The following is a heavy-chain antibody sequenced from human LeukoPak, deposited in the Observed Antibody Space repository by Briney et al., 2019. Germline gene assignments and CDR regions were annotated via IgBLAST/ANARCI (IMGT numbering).Heavy chain of an antibody. D-gene: IGHD3-3*01. CDR2: IKSKSDGGTT. CDR1: GFTISNAY. CDR3: TTLPVYYDFWSGRPGAFDI. Sequence: PGGSLRLSCAASGFTISNAYMSWVRQAPGKGLEWVGRIKSKSDGGTTDYAAPVKGRVTISGDDAKNTLYLQMNSLKTEDTAVYYCTTLPVYYDFWSGRPGAFDIWGQGTMVTVSS. J-gene: IGHJ3*02. V-gene: IGHV3-15*01.